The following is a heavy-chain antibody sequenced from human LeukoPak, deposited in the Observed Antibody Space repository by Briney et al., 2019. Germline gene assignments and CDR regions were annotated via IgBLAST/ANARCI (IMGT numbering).Heavy chain of an antibody. J-gene: IGHJ4*02. CDR3: ARDPEGGDRLTPDY. CDR2: ISSSSSYI. Sequence: GGSLRLSCAASGFTFSSYSMNWVRQAPGKGLEWVSSISSSSSYIYYADSVKGQFTISRDNAKNSLYLQMNSLRAEDTAVYYCARDPEGGDRLTPDYWGQGTLVTVSS. V-gene: IGHV3-21*01. CDR1: GFTFSSYS. D-gene: IGHD2-21*02.